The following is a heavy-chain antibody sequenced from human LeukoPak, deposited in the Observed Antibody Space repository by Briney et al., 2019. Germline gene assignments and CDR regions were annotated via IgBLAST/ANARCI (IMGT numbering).Heavy chain of an antibody. V-gene: IGHV3-48*03. Sequence: GGSLRLSCAASGFTFSSYEMNWVRQAPGQGLEWVAYISSTGNTVHYAGSVKGRFTISRDNAKNSLYLQMNRLRAEDTAVYYCTKESPQMDVWGKGTTVIVSS. CDR3: TKESPQMDV. D-gene: IGHD3-10*01. J-gene: IGHJ6*04. CDR1: GFTFSSYE. CDR2: ISSTGNTV.